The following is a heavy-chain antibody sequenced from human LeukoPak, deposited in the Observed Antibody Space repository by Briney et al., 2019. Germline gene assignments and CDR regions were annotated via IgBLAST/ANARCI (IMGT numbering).Heavy chain of an antibody. Sequence: GGSLRLSCAASGLAFSSYAMSWVRQAPGKGLEWVSTISVASNTFYADSVKGRFTVSRDNSKNTLSLQMNSLRAEDTAVYYCAKDPGVVPAHYFDYWGQGTLVTVSS. D-gene: IGHD2-2*01. CDR1: GLAFSSYA. CDR3: AKDPGVVPAHYFDY. V-gene: IGHV3-23*01. CDR2: ISVASNT. J-gene: IGHJ4*02.